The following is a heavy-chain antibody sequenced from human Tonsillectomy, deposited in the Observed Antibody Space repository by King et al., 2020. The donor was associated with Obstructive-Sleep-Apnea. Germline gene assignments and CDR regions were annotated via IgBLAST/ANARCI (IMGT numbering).Heavy chain of an antibody. D-gene: IGHD3-22*01. CDR1: GYTFTGYY. CDR3: ARLHYYYDSSGYTNWFDP. J-gene: IGHJ5*02. V-gene: IGHV1-2*02. Sequence: QLVQSGAEVKKPGASVKVSCKASGYTFTGYYMHWVRQAPGQGLEWMGWINPNSGGTNYAQKFQGRVTMTRDTSISTAYMELSRLRSDDTAVYYCARLHYYYDSSGYTNWFDPWGQGTLVTVSS. CDR2: INPNSGGT.